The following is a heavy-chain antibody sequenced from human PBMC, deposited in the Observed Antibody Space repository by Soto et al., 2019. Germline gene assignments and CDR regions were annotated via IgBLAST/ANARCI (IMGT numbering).Heavy chain of an antibody. CDR2: IYAGTIT. CDR3: ARITYDNSGTISDY. Sequence: GGSLRLSCAVCGITVSSYYMSWVRQAAGKGLEWVSVIYAGTITYYAESVKGRFTIYRDNSKNTLNLEMNSLRVEDTAVYYCARITYDNSGTISDYWGQRTLVAVSS. V-gene: IGHV3-53*01. CDR1: GITVSSYY. J-gene: IGHJ4*02. D-gene: IGHD1-26*01.